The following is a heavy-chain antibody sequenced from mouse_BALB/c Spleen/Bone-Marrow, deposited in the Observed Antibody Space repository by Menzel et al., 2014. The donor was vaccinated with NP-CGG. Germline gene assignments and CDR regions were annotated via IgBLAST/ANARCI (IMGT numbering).Heavy chain of an antibody. J-gene: IGHJ2*01. CDR1: GFTFSSYA. Sequence: EVKLMESGGGLVTPGGSLKLSCAASGFTFSSYAMSWVRQTPEKRLEWVATISSGGSYTYYPDSVKGRFTISRDNAKNTLYLQMSSLRSEDTATYYCARHYYGSSYYFDYWGQGTTLTVSS. CDR3: ARHYYGSSYYFDY. CDR2: ISSGGSYT. V-gene: IGHV5-9-3*01. D-gene: IGHD1-1*01.